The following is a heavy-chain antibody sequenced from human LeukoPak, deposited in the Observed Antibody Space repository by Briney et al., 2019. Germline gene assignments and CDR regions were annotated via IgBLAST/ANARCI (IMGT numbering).Heavy chain of an antibody. CDR3: ARENSYCSTTNCYYYYMDV. D-gene: IGHD2-2*01. J-gene: IGHJ6*03. Sequence: SETLSLTCTVSGGSISSHYWSWIRQPPGKGLEWIGYIYYSGGTNYNPSLKSRVTISVDTSKNQFSLKLSSVTAADTAVYYCARENSYCSTTNCYYYYMDVWGKGTTVTVSS. CDR1: GGSISSHY. V-gene: IGHV4-59*11. CDR2: IYYSGGT.